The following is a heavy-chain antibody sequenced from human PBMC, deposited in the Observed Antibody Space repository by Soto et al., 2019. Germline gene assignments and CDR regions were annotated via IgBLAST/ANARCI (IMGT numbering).Heavy chain of an antibody. V-gene: IGHV4-39*01. D-gene: IGHD3-22*01. CDR2: IYYSGST. CDR3: ASPLSYYGRSDSYDNWFDH. Sequence: SLTQCLTWTVAGGSIISISYYWVWIRQPPGKGLEWIRSIYYSGSTYYNPSLKSRVTISVDTSKNQFSLKLSSVTAADTAVYYCASPLSYYGRSDSYDNWFDHWGQGTLVTVPS. J-gene: IGHJ5*02. CDR1: GGSIISISYY.